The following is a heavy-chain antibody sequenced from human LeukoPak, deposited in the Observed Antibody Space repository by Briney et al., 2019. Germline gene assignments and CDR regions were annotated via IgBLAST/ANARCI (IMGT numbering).Heavy chain of an antibody. D-gene: IGHD2-15*01. CDR3: WPVVN. J-gene: IGHJ4*02. CDR1: GFPFRNYA. Sequence: PGGSLGLSYAASGFPFRNYAMSGVRQAPGKGLEWVSAISGSGGSTYYADSVKGRFTISRDNSKNTLYLQMNSLRAEDTAVYYCWPVVNWGQGTLVTVSS. CDR2: ISGSGGST. V-gene: IGHV3-23*01.